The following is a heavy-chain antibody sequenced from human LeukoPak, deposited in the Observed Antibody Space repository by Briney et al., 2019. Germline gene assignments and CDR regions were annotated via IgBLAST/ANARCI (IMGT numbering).Heavy chain of an antibody. CDR1: GFTFSSYS. D-gene: IGHD2-15*01. Sequence: GGSLRLSCAASGFTFSSYSMNWVRQAPGKGLEWVSSISSSSYIYYADSVKGRFTISRDNAKNSLYLQMNSLRAEDTAVYYCARYCSGGSCYAYYYGMDVWGQGTTVTVSS. CDR3: ARYCSGGSCYAYYYGMDV. CDR2: ISSSSYI. J-gene: IGHJ6*02. V-gene: IGHV3-21*01.